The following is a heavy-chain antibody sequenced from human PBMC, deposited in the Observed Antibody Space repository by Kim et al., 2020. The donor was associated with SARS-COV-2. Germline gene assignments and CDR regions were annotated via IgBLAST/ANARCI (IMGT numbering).Heavy chain of an antibody. J-gene: IGHJ4*02. Sequence: SVKVSCKASGGTFSNYAINWVRQAPGHGLEWMGRMVPRCGGPNYAQRFQGRVTITADQSTDTAYMELISLTSEDTAVYYCARTGPIITGINYPACCFDYWGQGTMVTVSS. CDR2: MVPRCGGP. V-gene: IGHV1-69*13. D-gene: IGHD3-22*01. CDR1: GGTFSNYA. CDR3: ARTGPIITGINYPACCFDY.